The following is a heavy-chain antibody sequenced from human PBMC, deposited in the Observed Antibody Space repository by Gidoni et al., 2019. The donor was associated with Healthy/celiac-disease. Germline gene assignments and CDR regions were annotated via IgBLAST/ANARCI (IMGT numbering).Heavy chain of an antibody. CDR3: ARSHDYGDYYFDY. CDR2: IYHSGST. D-gene: IGHD4-17*01. CDR1: GASIRRGGYS. J-gene: IGHJ4*02. Sequence: QLQLQESGSGLVKPSQTLSLTCPVSGASIRRGGYSWSWIRHPPGKGLEWIWYIYHSGSTYYNPSLKSRVTISVDRSKNQFSLKLSSVTAADTAVYYCARSHDYGDYYFDYWGQGTLVTLSS. V-gene: IGHV4-30-2*01.